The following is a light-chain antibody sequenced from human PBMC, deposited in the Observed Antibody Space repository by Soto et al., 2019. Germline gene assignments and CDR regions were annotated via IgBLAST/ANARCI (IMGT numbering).Light chain of an antibody. Sequence: EIVLTQSPATLSLSPGETATLSCRASRSVSSYLAWYQQKPGQAPRLLIYDASNRATGIPARFSGSGSGTDFTLGISSLQPEDSAVYYCHQRRDWPQTFGQGTKVEIK. CDR3: HQRRDWPQT. CDR1: RSVSSY. CDR2: DAS. V-gene: IGKV3-11*01. J-gene: IGKJ1*01.